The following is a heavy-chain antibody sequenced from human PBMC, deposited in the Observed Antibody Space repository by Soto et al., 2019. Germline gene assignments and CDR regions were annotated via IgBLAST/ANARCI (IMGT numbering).Heavy chain of an antibody. D-gene: IGHD3-16*01. J-gene: IGHJ4*02. V-gene: IGHV1-69*13. CDR2: IIPIFGTA. CDR1: GGTFSSYA. Sequence: ASVKVSCKASGGTFSSYAISWVRQAPGQGLEWMGGIIPIFGTANYAQKFQGRVTITADESTSTAYMELSSLRSEDTAVYYCAREATFGGPFDYWGQGTLVTVSS. CDR3: AREATFGGPFDY.